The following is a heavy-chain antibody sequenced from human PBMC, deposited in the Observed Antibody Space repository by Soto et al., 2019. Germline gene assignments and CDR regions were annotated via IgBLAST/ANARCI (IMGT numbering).Heavy chain of an antibody. J-gene: IGHJ4*02. CDR1: GFAFSNYE. CDR3: ARESFSASPDFFDY. D-gene: IGHD3-3*02. Sequence: GGSLRLSCAASGFAFSNYEMNWVRQAPGKGLEWVSYISLSGSTIYYADSVKGRFTISRDDAKNSLYLQMDSLRADDTAVYYCARESFSASPDFFDYWGQGTLVTVSS. V-gene: IGHV3-48*03. CDR2: ISLSGSTI.